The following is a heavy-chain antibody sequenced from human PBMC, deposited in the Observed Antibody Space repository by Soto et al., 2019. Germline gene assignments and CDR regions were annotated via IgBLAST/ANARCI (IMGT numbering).Heavy chain of an antibody. D-gene: IGHD6-19*01. V-gene: IGHV1-8*01. CDR2: MNPNSGNT. J-gene: IGHJ4*02. CDR3: ARERSSGWYVDY. CDR1: GYTFTSYD. Sequence: QVQLVQSGAEVKKPGASVKVSCKASGYTFTSYDINWGGKATGQGLEWMGWMNPNSGNTGYAQKFQGRVTMTRNTSISTSYMELSSLRSEDTAVYYCARERSSGWYVDYWGQGTLVTVSS.